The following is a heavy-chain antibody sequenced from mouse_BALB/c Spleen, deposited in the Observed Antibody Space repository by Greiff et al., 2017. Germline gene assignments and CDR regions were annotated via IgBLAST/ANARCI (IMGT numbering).Heavy chain of an antibody. CDR2: ISSGSSTI. D-gene: IGHD2-13*01. CDR3: ARSGDFDY. V-gene: IGHV5-17*02. J-gene: IGHJ2*01. Sequence: EVMLVESGGGLVQPGGSRKLSCAASGFTFSSFGMHWVRQAPEKGLEWVAYISSGSSTIYYADTVKGRFTISRDNPKNTLFLQMTSLRSEDTAMYYCARSGDFDYLGQGTTLTVSS. CDR1: GFTFSSFG.